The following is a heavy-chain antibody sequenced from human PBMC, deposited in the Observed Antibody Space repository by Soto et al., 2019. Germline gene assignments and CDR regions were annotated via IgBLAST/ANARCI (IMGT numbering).Heavy chain of an antibody. V-gene: IGHV4-59*01. CDR1: GVSIISYY. CDR2: NYYSGTT. J-gene: IGHJ5*02. CDR3: GREAYIAYGHAIHH. D-gene: IGHD2-15*01. Sequence: PSDTLSLTSAVSGVSIISYYSSWIRQLPGKGLEWLGYNYYSGTTNYNPSLKSRVTISVDTSKNQFFLRLTPLTPADTAVYYCGREAYIAYGHAIHHWGPGTLVTIAS.